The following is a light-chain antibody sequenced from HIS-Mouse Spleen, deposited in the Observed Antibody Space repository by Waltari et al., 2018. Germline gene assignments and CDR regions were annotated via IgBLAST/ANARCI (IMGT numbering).Light chain of an antibody. Sequence: QSALTQPASVSGSPGQSITISCTGTSSDVGGYKYVHWYQQHPGKAPKLMIYEVSNRPSGVSNRFSGSKSGNTASLTISGLQAEDEADYYCSSYTSSSTVVFGGGTKLTVL. CDR3: SSYTSSSTVV. CDR1: SSDVGGYKY. J-gene: IGLJ2*01. V-gene: IGLV2-14*01. CDR2: EVS.